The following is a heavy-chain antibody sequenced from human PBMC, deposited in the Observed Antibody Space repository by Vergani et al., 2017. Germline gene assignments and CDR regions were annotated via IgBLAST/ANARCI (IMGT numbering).Heavy chain of an antibody. D-gene: IGHD2-2*01. Sequence: QVQLQESGPGLVKPSETLSLMCAVSGFSIDNGYYWDWIRQPPGKGLEWIGSIYRTGRTHFNPSLKSRVTISVDTSNNHFSLRLNSLTAADTAVYYCGSSTQGYYYYYMDVWGKGTTVTVSS. CDR1: GFSIDNGYY. J-gene: IGHJ6*03. CDR2: IYRTGRT. CDR3: GSSTQGYYYYYMDV. V-gene: IGHV4-38-2*01.